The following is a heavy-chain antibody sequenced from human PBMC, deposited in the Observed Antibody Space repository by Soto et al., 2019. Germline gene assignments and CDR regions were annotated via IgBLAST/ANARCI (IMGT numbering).Heavy chain of an antibody. CDR1: GFTFSSYA. J-gene: IGHJ6*02. Sequence: GGSLRLSCGASGFTFSSYAMSWVRQSPGKGLEWVAVISYDGSNKYYADSVKGRFTISRDNSKNTLYLQMNSLRAEDTAVYYCARDRGIAAAGPYYYYYYGMDVWAKGPRSPSP. CDR2: ISYDGSNK. CDR3: ARDRGIAAAGPYYYYYYGMDV. V-gene: IGHV3-30-3*01. D-gene: IGHD6-13*01.